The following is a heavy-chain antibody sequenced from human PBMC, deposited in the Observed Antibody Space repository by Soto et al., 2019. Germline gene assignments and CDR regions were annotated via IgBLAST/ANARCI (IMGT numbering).Heavy chain of an antibody. CDR2: ISYDGSNK. CDR3: AKVLLPTVYDILTGYSGMDV. Sequence: GGSLRLSCAASGFTFSSYGMHWVRQAPGKGLEWVAVISYDGSNKYYADSVKGRFTISRDNSKNTLYLQMNSLRAEDTAVYYCAKVLLPTVYDILTGYSGMDVWGQGTTVTVSS. J-gene: IGHJ6*02. V-gene: IGHV3-30*18. D-gene: IGHD3-9*01. CDR1: GFTFSSYG.